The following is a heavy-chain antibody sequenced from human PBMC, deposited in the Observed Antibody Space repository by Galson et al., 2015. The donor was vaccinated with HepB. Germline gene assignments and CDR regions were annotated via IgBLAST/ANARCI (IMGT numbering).Heavy chain of an antibody. J-gene: IGHJ3*02. D-gene: IGHD3-10*01. Sequence: SLRLSCAASGFTFSSYAMHGVCQAPGKGLEWVAVVSDDGSDKYYADSVKDRFTISRDNSKNTLYLQMNSLRAEDTAVYYCARGRMVRGLTLRYDAFDIWGQGTMVTVSS. CDR3: ARGRMVRGLTLRYDAFDI. CDR2: VSDDGSDK. CDR1: GFTFSSYA. V-gene: IGHV3-30*04.